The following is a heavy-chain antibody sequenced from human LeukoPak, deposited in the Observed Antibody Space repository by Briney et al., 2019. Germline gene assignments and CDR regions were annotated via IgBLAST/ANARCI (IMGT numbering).Heavy chain of an antibody. CDR1: GFTFSSYG. CDR2: IRYDGSNK. D-gene: IGHD3-10*01. Sequence: LPGGSLRLSCAAPGFTFSSYGMHWVRQAPGKGLEWVAFIRYDGSNKYYADSVKGRFTISRDNSENTLYLQMNSLRAEDTAVYYCAKEQMVRGVIGDYWGQGTLVTVSS. CDR3: AKEQMVRGVIGDY. J-gene: IGHJ4*02. V-gene: IGHV3-30*02.